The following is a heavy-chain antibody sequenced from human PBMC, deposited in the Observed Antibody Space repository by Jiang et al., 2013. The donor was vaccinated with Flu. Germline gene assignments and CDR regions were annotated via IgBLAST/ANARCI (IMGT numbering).Heavy chain of an antibody. D-gene: IGHD4-17*01. J-gene: IGHJ4*02. V-gene: IGHV4-30-4*07. Sequence: KSRVTISVDTSKNQFSLKLSSVTAADTAVYYCARVYGDYSGIDYWGQGTLVTVSS. CDR3: ARVYGDYSGIDY.